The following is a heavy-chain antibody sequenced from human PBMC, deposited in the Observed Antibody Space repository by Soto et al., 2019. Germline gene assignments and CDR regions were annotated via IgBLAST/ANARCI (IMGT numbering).Heavy chain of an antibody. Sequence: QVQLQESGPGLVKPSQTLSLTCTVSGGSISSGGYYWSWIRQHPGKGLEWIGYIYYSGSTYYNPSLKCRVTISVDTSKNQFSLKLSSVTAADTAVYYCARGKRLRPNWFDPWGQGTLVTVSS. CDR3: ARGKRLRPNWFDP. CDR1: GGSISSGGYY. J-gene: IGHJ5*02. V-gene: IGHV4-31*03. D-gene: IGHD6-25*01. CDR2: IYYSGST.